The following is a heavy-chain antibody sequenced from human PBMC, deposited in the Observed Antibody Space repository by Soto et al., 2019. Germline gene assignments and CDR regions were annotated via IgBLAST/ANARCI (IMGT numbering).Heavy chain of an antibody. D-gene: IGHD2-21*01. J-gene: IGHJ4*02. CDR3: VKMGAGRDFGPWVNFDY. Sequence: GGSLRLSCSASGFTFSSYAMHWVRQAPGKGLEYVSAISSNGGSTYYADSVKGRFTISRDNSKNTLYLQMSSLRAEDTAVYYCVKMGAGRDFGPWVNFDYWGQGTLVTVSS. CDR1: GFTFSSYA. V-gene: IGHV3-64D*08. CDR2: ISSNGGST.